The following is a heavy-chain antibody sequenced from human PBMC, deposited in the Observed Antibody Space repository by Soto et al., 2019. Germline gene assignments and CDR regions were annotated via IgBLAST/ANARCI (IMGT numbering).Heavy chain of an antibody. D-gene: IGHD1-1*01. V-gene: IGHV3-33*01. J-gene: IGHJ4*02. Sequence: QVQLVESGGGVVQPGRSLRLSCAASGFTFSSYGMHWVRQAPGKGLVRVAVIWYDGSNKYYADSVKGRFTNSRDNSKNTLDLQMNSLRAEDTAVYYCARPTTGTTYAFDYWGQGTLVTVSS. CDR2: IWYDGSNK. CDR3: ARPTTGTTYAFDY. CDR1: GFTFSSYG.